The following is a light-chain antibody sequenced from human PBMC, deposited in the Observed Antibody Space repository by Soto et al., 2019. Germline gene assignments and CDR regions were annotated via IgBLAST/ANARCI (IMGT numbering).Light chain of an antibody. CDR3: QQYNSYPFT. CDR2: AAS. V-gene: IGKV1-16*02. CDR1: QDISDS. Sequence: DIQMTQSPSSLSASVGDRVTITCRASQDISDSLAWFQQKPGKAPKSLIFAASMLQSGVPSKFSGRGSGTDFTLTISSLQPEDSATYYCQQYNSYPFTFGQGTNLEIK. J-gene: IGKJ2*01.